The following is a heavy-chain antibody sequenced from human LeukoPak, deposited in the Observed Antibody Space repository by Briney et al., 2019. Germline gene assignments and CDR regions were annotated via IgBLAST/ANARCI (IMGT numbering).Heavy chain of an antibody. CDR1: GFTFSSDA. V-gene: IGHV3-23*01. Sequence: GGSLRLSCTASGFTFSSDAMSWVRQAPGKGLEWVSGISSSGGSTYYADSVKGRFTISRANSKNTLYLQMNSLRAEDTAVYYCAKKLAAGVSPSFDYWGQGTLVTVSS. CDR2: ISSSGGST. CDR3: AKKLAAGVSPSFDY. J-gene: IGHJ4*02. D-gene: IGHD6-13*01.